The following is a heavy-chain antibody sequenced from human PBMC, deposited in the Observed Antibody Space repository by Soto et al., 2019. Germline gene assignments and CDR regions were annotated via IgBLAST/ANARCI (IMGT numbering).Heavy chain of an antibody. V-gene: IGHV3-23*01. CDR1: GFTFRDYA. J-gene: IGHJ3*02. CDR2: LSGSLNSA. CDR3: ARDAGFPDFGVIKHVFDS. D-gene: IGHD3-3*01. Sequence: EVQVLQSGGGLGQPGGSLRLSCAAGGFTFRDYAMSWVRQAPGKGLEWVSTLSGSLNSAFYADSVKGRFTISRDSSDNILYLQMNILRDEDTAVYYCARDAGFPDFGVIKHVFDSWGQGTLVTVSS.